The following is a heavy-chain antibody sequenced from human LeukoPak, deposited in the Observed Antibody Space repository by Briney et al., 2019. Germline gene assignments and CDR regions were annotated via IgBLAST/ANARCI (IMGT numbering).Heavy chain of an antibody. V-gene: IGHV1-24*01. Sequence: ASVKVSCKVSGYTLTELSMHWVRQAPGKGLEWMGGFDPVDGETIYAQKFQGRVTITRDTSASTAYMELGSLRSEDTAVYYCARVWNDYGDYKLDPWGQGTLVTVSS. CDR2: FDPVDGET. J-gene: IGHJ5*02. CDR1: GYTLTELS. D-gene: IGHD4-17*01. CDR3: ARVWNDYGDYKLDP.